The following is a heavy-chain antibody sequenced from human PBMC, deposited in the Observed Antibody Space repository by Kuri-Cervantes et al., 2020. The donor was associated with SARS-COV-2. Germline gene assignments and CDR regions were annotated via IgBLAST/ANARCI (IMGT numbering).Heavy chain of an antibody. CDR2: ISSSGSTV. J-gene: IGHJ4*02. Sequence: GESLRLSCAASGFTFSSYEMNWVRQAPGKGLEWVSYISSSGSTVYYADSVKGRFTISRDNAKNSLYLQMNSLRAEDTAVYYCARGDSSGYLYYFDYWGQGTLVTVSS. D-gene: IGHD3-22*01. CDR1: GFTFSSYE. CDR3: ARGDSSGYLYYFDY. V-gene: IGHV3-48*03.